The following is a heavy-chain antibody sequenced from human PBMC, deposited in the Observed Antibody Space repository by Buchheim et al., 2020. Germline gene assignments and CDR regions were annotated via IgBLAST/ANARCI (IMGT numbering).Heavy chain of an antibody. V-gene: IGHV3-30-3*01. Sequence: QVQLVESGGGVVQPGRSLRLSCAASGFTFSSYAMHWVRQAPGKGLEWVAVISYDGSNKYYADSVKGRFTISRDNSTKTLYLQMNSLRAEDTAVYYCARDLSSSFSSYGMDVWGQGTT. D-gene: IGHD6-13*01. CDR1: GFTFSSYA. CDR3: ARDLSSSFSSYGMDV. J-gene: IGHJ6*02. CDR2: ISYDGSNK.